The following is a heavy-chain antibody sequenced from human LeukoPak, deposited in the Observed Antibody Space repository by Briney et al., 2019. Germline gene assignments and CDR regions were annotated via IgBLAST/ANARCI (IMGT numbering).Heavy chain of an antibody. V-gene: IGHV1-2*02. J-gene: IGHJ5*02. CDR1: VYTFTGYY. CDR3: ARGRWFDA. Sequence: ASVKVSCKASVYTFTGYYMHWVRQAPGQGLEWMGWINPNNGGTNYAHKFQGRVTMTRDTSISTAYMELSSLTSDDTAVYYCARGRWFDAWGQGSLVTVSS. CDR2: INPNNGGT.